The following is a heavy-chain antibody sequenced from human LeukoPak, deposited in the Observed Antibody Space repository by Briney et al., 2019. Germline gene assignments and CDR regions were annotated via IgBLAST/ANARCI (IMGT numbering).Heavy chain of an antibody. CDR2: ITSDGGRT. V-gene: IGHV3-64*01. CDR1: GFTFSSYA. J-gene: IGHJ6*03. Sequence: PGGSLRLSCAASGFTFSSYAVHWVRQAPGKGLEYVSAITSDGGRTYCANSVKGRFTISRDNSKNTLYLQMGSLRAEDMAVYYCARSRGLDVHYYYYMDVWGKGTTVTVSS. D-gene: IGHD3-10*01. CDR3: ARSRGLDVHYYYYMDV.